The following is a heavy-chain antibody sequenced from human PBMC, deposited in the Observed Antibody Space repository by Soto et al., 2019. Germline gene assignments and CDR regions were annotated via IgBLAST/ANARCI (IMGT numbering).Heavy chain of an antibody. CDR3: VHETRWVQMHS. CDR2: FYRSGDK. J-gene: IGHJ4*02. CDR1: GFPLATDPVG. Sequence: KXGRTRIHPSQTLTLTAASSGFPLATDPVGASCIRQSPGKALEWLRLFYRSGDKRYRPSLKSRLAVTKVTSGNQVVLIMTNLDPMGTATYYCVHETRWVQMHSSGQGYPVPVSS. V-gene: IGHV2-5*01. D-gene: IGHD1-1*01.